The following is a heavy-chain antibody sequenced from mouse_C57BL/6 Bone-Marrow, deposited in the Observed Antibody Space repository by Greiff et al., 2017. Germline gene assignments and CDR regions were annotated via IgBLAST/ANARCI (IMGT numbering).Heavy chain of an antibody. Sequence: QVQLQQPGAELVKPGASVKLSCKASGYTFTSYWMHWVKQRPGQGLEWIGMIHPNSGSTNYNEKFKSKATLTVDTSSSTAYMQLSSLTSEDSAVYYCAREGYYGCFDYWGQGTTLTVAS. J-gene: IGHJ2*01. CDR3: AREGYYGCFDY. D-gene: IGHD1-1*01. CDR1: GYTFTSYW. V-gene: IGHV1-64*01. CDR2: IHPNSGST.